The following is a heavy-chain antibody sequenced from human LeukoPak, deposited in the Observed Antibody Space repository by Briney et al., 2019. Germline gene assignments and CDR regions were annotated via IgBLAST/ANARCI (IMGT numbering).Heavy chain of an antibody. CDR1: GYSISSGYY. D-gene: IGHD5-12*01. CDR2: IYHSGST. Sequence: SETLSLTRTVSGYSISSGYYWGWIRQSPGKGLEWIGSIYHSGSTYYNPSLKSRVTISVDTSKNQFPLKLSSVTAADTAVYYCARGPSGYHNTGGQGTLVTVSS. J-gene: IGHJ4*02. V-gene: IGHV4-38-2*02. CDR3: ARGPSGYHNT.